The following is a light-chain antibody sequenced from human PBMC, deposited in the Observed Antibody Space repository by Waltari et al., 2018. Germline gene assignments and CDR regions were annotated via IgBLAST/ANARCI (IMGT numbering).Light chain of an antibody. J-gene: IGKJ1*01. V-gene: IGKV1-39*01. CDR2: AAT. CDR3: QQNYRTPPT. Sequence: DIQVIQSPSSLTASVGDRVTITCRASQSTSDYLNWFQVKLGRAPNLLIYAATGLQSGVPSRFNGSGSGAHFTVTISRLRPEDSASYFCQQNYRTPPTFGQGTKVEI. CDR1: QSTSDY.